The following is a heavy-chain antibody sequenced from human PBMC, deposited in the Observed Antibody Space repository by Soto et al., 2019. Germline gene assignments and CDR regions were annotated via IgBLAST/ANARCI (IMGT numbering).Heavy chain of an antibody. V-gene: IGHV4-31*03. J-gene: IGHJ5*02. CDR3: ARAGHSSSSEGANWFDP. Sequence: QVQLQESGPGLVKPSQTLSLTCTVSGGSISSGGYYWSWIRQHPGKGLEWIGYIYYSGSTYFNPSLKSRLHISVDTSKNQFAPQLSSVTAADTAVYYCARAGHSSSSEGANWFDPWGQGTLVTVSS. CDR2: IYYSGST. CDR1: GGSISSGGYY. D-gene: IGHD6-6*01.